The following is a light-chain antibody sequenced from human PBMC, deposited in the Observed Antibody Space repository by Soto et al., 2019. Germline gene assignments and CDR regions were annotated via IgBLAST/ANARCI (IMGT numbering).Light chain of an antibody. CDR2: KAS. J-gene: IGKJ2*01. V-gene: IGKV1-5*03. CDR3: QQYEDYYT. CDR1: QSISSW. Sequence: DIHMTRSPSTLSASVGDRVTITCRASQSISSWLAWYQQKPGKAPNLLIYKASSLEGGVPSRFSGTGSGTEFTLTISSLQPDDFATYYCQQYEDYYTFGQGTKLEIK.